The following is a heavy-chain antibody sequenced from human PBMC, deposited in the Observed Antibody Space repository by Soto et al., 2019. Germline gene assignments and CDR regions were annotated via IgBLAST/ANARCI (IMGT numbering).Heavy chain of an antibody. CDR1: GYTFIGYS. Sequence: ASVKVSCKAPGYTFIGYSIHWVRQAPGQGLEWMGRINPNSGETNFAQTFRGRVTMTTDTSISTAFMELSRLTSDDTAVYYCARGGLYSYPYWGQGTLVTVSS. CDR2: INPNSGET. CDR3: ARGGLYSYPY. D-gene: IGHD3-16*02. J-gene: IGHJ4*02. V-gene: IGHV1-2*02.